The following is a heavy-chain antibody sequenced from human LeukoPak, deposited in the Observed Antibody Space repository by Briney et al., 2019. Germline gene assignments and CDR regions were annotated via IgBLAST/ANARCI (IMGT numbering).Heavy chain of an antibody. CDR1: GGTFSSYA. V-gene: IGHV1-69*13. Sequence: GASVKVSCKASGGTFSSYAISWVRQAPGQGLEWMGGIIPIFGTANYAQKFQGRVTITADESTSTAYMELSSLRSEDTAVYYCARDYYDSSGYLHAFDYWGQGTLVTVPS. CDR3: ARDYYDSSGYLHAFDY. D-gene: IGHD3-22*01. CDR2: IIPIFGTA. J-gene: IGHJ4*02.